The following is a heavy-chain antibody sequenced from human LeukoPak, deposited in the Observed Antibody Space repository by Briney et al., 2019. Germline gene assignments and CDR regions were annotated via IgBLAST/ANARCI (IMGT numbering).Heavy chain of an antibody. Sequence: GGSLRLSCAASGFTFDDYSMHWLRQAPGKGLEWVSGISWNSGSIGYADSVKGRFTISRDNAKNSLYLQMNSLRAEDTALYYCAKDTYSSSWSSKDYWGQGTLVTVSS. J-gene: IGHJ4*02. CDR1: GFTFDDYS. CDR2: ISWNSGSI. D-gene: IGHD6-13*01. CDR3: AKDTYSSSWSSKDY. V-gene: IGHV3-9*01.